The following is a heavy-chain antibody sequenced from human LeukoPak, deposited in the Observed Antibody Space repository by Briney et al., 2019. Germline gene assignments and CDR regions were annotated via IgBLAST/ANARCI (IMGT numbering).Heavy chain of an antibody. CDR1: GGSISSYY. CDR3: ARVRRDMGSSSWFNYYYYYMDV. Sequence: KPSETLSLTCTVSGGSISSYYWSWIRQPAGKGLEWIGRIYTSGSTNYNPSLKSRVTMSVDTSKNQFSLKLSSVTAADTAVYYCARVRRDMGSSSWFNYYYYYMDVWGKGTTVTISS. V-gene: IGHV4-4*07. D-gene: IGHD6-13*01. J-gene: IGHJ6*03. CDR2: IYTSGST.